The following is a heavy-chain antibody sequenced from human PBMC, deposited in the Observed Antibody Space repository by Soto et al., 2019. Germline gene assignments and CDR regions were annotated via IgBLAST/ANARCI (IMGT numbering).Heavy chain of an antibody. J-gene: IGHJ4*02. V-gene: IGHV3-7*03. CDR2: ISPDGGTT. CDR1: DFTFSNYW. CDR3: FGGNGGPQ. D-gene: IGHD3-16*01. Sequence: EVQLVESGGDLVQPGGSLRLSCATSDFTFSNYWLNWVSQAPGKGLEWVANISPDGGTTNYVDSVKGRFTVSIDNVRNSVSLQMNSLRVEDTAVYFCFGGNGGPQWGQGTLVTVSS.